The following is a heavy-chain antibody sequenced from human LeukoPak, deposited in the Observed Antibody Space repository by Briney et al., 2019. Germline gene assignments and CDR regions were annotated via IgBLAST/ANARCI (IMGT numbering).Heavy chain of an antibody. J-gene: IGHJ2*01. CDR3: AKALSSSFYYFDL. CDR2: IHGGGDVT. V-gene: IGHV3-23*01. CDR1: GFTFTNYA. D-gene: IGHD3-16*02. Sequence: GGSLRLSCAASGFTFTNYAMNWVRQAPEKGLEWVSTIHGGGDVTYYADSVKGRFTISRDNSRNTLYLQMNSLRAEDTAVYYCAKALSSSFYYFDLGGRGALVTVSS.